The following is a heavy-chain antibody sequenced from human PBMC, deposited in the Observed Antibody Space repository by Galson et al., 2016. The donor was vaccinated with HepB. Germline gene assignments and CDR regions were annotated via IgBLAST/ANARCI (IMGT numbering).Heavy chain of an antibody. J-gene: IGHJ2*01. Sequence: SLRLSCAASGFSFSTYGMNWVRQAPGKGPEWVACISDDGSSTWYANSVRGRFTMSRDNSRNTLFLQMDSLRGENTAVYYWVAESAYYVIWRRNRELDLWGLGTLVTVSS. CDR2: ISDDGSST. CDR1: GFSFSTYG. CDR3: VAESAYYVIWRRNRELDL. V-gene: IGHV3-30*03. D-gene: IGHD3-3*01.